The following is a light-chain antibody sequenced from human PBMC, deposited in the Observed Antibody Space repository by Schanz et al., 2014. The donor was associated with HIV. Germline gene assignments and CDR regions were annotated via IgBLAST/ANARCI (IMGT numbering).Light chain of an antibody. CDR1: QSVSSS. CDR3: QQYNTWPLT. V-gene: IGKV3-15*01. Sequence: EIVLTQSPATLSLSPGERATLSCRASQSVSSSLAWYQKKPGQAPRLLIYGASTRATGIPARFSGSGSGTEFTLTISSLQSEDFAIYYCQQYNTWPLTFGGGTKLELK. CDR2: GAS. J-gene: IGKJ4*01.